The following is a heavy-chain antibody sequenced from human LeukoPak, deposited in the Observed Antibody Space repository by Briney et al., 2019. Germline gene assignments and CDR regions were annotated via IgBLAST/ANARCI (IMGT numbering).Heavy chain of an antibody. Sequence: GRSLRLSCAASGFTFGSYAMHWVRQAPGKGLEWVAVISYDGSNKYYADSVKGRFTISRDNSKNTLYLQMNSLRAEDTALYYCASPLAGYSGSYNPFYWGQGTLVTVSS. CDR2: ISYDGSNK. J-gene: IGHJ4*02. V-gene: IGHV3-30*04. D-gene: IGHD1-26*01. CDR3: ASPLAGYSGSYNPFY. CDR1: GFTFGSYA.